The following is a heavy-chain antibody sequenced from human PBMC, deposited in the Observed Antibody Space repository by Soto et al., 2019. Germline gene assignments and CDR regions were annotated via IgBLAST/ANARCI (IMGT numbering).Heavy chain of an antibody. CDR1: GGSISSYY. V-gene: IGHV4-59*01. J-gene: IGHJ2*01. D-gene: IGHD6-19*01. CDR3: ARGYSSGWGWYFDL. CDR2: IYYSGST. Sequence: QVQLQESGPGLVKPSETLSLTCTVSGGSISSYYWSWIRQPPGRGLGWIGYIYYSGSTNYNPSLKSRVTISVDTSKNQFSLKLSSVTAADTAVYYCARGYSSGWGWYFDLWGRGTLVTVSS.